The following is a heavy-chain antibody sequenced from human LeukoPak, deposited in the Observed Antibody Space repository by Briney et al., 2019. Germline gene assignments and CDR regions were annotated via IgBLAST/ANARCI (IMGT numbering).Heavy chain of an antibody. D-gene: IGHD1-1*01. CDR2: IYHSGST. CDR1: GGSISSSNW. J-gene: IGHJ4*02. V-gene: IGHV4-4*02. Sequence: PSGTLSLTCAVSGGSISSSNWWSWVRQPPGKGLEWIGEIYHSGSTNYNPSLKSRVTISVDKSKNQFSLKLSSVTAADTAVYYCARVHWQDPYYFDYWGQGTLVTVSS. CDR3: ARVHWQDPYYFDY.